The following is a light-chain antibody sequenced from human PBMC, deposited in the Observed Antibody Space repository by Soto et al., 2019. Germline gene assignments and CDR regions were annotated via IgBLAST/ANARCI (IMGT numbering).Light chain of an antibody. Sequence: QSVLTQPASVSGSPGQSITISCTGTSSDVGGYKYVSWYQQYPGKAPKLIIYEVSNRPSGVANRFSGSKSGNTASLTISGLQAEDEAEYYCSSYTSSSTLDIFGGGTKVTFL. CDR2: EVS. J-gene: IGLJ2*01. CDR1: SSDVGGYKY. V-gene: IGLV2-14*01. CDR3: SSYTSSSTLDI.